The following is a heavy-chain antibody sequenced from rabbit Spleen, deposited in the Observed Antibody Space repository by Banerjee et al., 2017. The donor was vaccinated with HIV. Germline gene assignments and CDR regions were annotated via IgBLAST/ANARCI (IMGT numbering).Heavy chain of an antibody. CDR3: ARDANAGGYQFDL. CDR2: IFAGSSGNT. D-gene: IGHD4-2*01. CDR1: EFDFSGNYY. J-gene: IGHJ4*01. V-gene: IGHV1S45*01. Sequence: QEQLVESGGGLVQPEGSLTLTCTASEFDFSGNYYICWFRQAPGKGPEWIACIFAGSSGNTYYASWAKGRFTISKTSSTTVTLQMTSLTAADTATYFCARDANAGGYQFDLWGPGTLVTVS.